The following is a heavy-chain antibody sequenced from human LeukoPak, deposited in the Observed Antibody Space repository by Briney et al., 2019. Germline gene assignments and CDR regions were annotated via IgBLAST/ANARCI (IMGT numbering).Heavy chain of an antibody. V-gene: IGHV3-30*18. CDR1: GFTFSSYG. Sequence: GGSLRLSCAASGFTFSSYGMHWVRQAPGKGLEWVAVISYDGSNKYYADSVKGRFTISRDNSKNTLYLQMNSLRAEDTAVYYCAKGTGSSWVDYWGQGTLVTVSS. D-gene: IGHD6-13*01. CDR2: ISYDGSNK. J-gene: IGHJ4*02. CDR3: AKGTGSSWVDY.